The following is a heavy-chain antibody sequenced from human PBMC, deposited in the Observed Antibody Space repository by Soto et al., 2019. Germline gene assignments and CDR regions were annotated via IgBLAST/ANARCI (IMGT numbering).Heavy chain of an antibody. D-gene: IGHD6-13*01. CDR2: ISYDGSNK. CDR1: GFTFSSYG. Sequence: GGSLRLSCAASGFTFSSYGMHWVRQAPGKGLEWVAVISYDGSNKYYADSVKGRFTISRDNSKNTLYLQMNSLRAEDTAVYYCAKTSGRKQQLVYYFDYWGQGTLVTVSS. CDR3: AKTSGRKQQLVYYFDY. J-gene: IGHJ4*02. V-gene: IGHV3-30*18.